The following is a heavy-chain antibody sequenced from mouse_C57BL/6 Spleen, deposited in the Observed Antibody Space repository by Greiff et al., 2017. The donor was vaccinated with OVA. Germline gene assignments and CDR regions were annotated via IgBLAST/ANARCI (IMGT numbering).Heavy chain of an antibody. D-gene: IGHD1-1*01. V-gene: IGHV1-64*01. J-gene: IGHJ2*01. Sequence: QVQLQQPGAELVKPGASVKLSCKASGYIFTSYWMHWVKQRPGQGLEWIGMIHPNSGSTNYNEKFKSKATLTVDKSSSTAYMQLSSLTSEDSAVYYCARRGSVYFDYWGQGTTLTVSS. CDR3: ARRGSVYFDY. CDR1: GYIFTSYW. CDR2: IHPNSGST.